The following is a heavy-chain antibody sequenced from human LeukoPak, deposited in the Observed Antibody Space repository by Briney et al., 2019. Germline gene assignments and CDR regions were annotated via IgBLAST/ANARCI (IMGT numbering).Heavy chain of an antibody. CDR3: ARDLNWETY. J-gene: IGHJ4*02. Sequence: GGTLRLSCVVSGFTFSSYWMTWVRQAPGKGLEWVANIKTDGSQIYYLDSVKGRFTISRDNATNSLYLQMNSLRAEDTAVYYCARDLNWETYWGQGTLVSVSS. CDR1: GFTFSSYW. V-gene: IGHV3-7*01. D-gene: IGHD7-27*01. CDR2: IKTDGSQI.